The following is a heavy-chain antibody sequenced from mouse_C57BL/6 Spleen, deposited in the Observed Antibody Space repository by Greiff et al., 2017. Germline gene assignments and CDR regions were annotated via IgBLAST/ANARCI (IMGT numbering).Heavy chain of an antibody. D-gene: IGHD2-4*01. CDR1: GYTFTSYW. CDR3: ARQDYDGDFDY. V-gene: IGHV1-69*01. Sequence: QVQLQQPGAELVMPGASVKLSCKASGYTFTSYWMHWVKQRPGQGLEWIGEIDPADSYTNYNQKFKGKSTLTVDKSSSTAYMQLSGLPSEDSAVYYCARQDYDGDFDYWGQGTTLTVSS. J-gene: IGHJ2*01. CDR2: IDPADSYT.